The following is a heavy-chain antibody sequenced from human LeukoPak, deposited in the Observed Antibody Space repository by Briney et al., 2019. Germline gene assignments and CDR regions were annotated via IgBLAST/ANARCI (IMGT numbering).Heavy chain of an antibody. Sequence: GGSLRLSCAASGFTFSSYAMGWVRQAPGKGREWVSGITVSGGNTHYADSVKGRFTISRDNSKNTLYLQMSSLRAEDTAVYYCAKDPYGDYVHDAFDIWGQGTMVTVSS. J-gene: IGHJ3*02. CDR3: AKDPYGDYVHDAFDI. D-gene: IGHD4-17*01. CDR2: ITVSGGNT. CDR1: GFTFSSYA. V-gene: IGHV3-23*01.